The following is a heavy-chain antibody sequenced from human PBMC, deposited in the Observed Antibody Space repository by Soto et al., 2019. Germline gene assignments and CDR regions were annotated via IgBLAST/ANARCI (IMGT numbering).Heavy chain of an antibody. CDR3: ARELGPITKVRGDLDV. CDR1: GFPFGDYA. CDR2: IRINPYGGTA. J-gene: IGHJ6*04. Sequence: GGSLRLSCTTSGFPFGDYAMSWFRQAPGKGLEWISFIRINPYGGTAEYAASVKDRFIISRDDSQSIAYLQMNSLKTDDTAVYYCARELGPITKVRGDLDVWGKGTTVTVSS. D-gene: IGHD3-10*01. V-gene: IGHV3-49*03.